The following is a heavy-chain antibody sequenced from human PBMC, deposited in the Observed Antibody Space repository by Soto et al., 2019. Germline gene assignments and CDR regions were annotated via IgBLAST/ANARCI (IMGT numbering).Heavy chain of an antibody. CDR3: ARDSAFRIAAAGTFDY. CDR1: GGTFSSYA. D-gene: IGHD6-13*01. V-gene: IGHV1-69*13. Sequence: SVKVSCKASGGTFSSYAISWVRKDPGQGLEWMGGIIPIFGTANYAQKFQGRVTITADESTSTAYMELSSLRSEDTAVYYCARDSAFRIAAAGTFDYWGQGTLDTVSS. CDR2: IIPIFGTA. J-gene: IGHJ4*02.